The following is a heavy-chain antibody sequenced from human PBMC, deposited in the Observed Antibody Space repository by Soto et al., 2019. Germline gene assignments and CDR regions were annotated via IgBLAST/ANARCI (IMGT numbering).Heavy chain of an antibody. D-gene: IGHD6-13*01. V-gene: IGHV3-23*01. CDR3: AKGLINGRWYAED. J-gene: IGHJ4*02. Sequence: EVHLLESGGGLVHPGESLRLSCGASGFTFSSCVMTWVRQAPGKGFEWVSCITGSGTGAYYADSVKGRFTISRDNSKNMVYLQMNNLRAEDTGVYYCAKGLINGRWYAEDWGQGTLVTVSS. CDR2: ITGSGTGA. CDR1: GFTFSSCV.